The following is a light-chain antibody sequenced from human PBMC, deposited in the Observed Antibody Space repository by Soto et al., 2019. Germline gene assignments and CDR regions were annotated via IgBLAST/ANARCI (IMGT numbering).Light chain of an antibody. CDR3: QQYQSAWT. CDR1: QSISSW. CDR2: DAS. V-gene: IGKV1-5*01. J-gene: IGKJ1*01. Sequence: DIQMTQSPSTLSASVGDRVIITCRASQSISSWLAWYQQKPGKVPNLLIYDASNLESGVPLRFSSSRSGTEFTLTISSLQPDDFATYYCQQYQSAWTFGQGTKVEIQ.